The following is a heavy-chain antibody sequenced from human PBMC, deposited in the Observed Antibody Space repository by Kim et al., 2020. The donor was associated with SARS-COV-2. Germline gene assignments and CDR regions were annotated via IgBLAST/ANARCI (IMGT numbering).Heavy chain of an antibody. J-gene: IGHJ5*02. CDR3: ASSVVVAATTPPQNWFDP. CDR2: IYYSGST. CDR1: GGSISSSSYY. D-gene: IGHD2-15*01. Sequence: AETLSLTCTVSGGSISSSSYYWGWIRQPPGKGLEWIGSIYYSGSTYYNPSLKSRVTISVDTSKNQFSLKLSSVTAADTAVYYCASSVVVAATTPPQNWFDPWGQGTLVTVSS. V-gene: IGHV4-39*01.